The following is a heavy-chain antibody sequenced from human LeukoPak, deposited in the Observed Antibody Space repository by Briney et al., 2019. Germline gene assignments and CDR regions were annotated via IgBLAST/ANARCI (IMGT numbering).Heavy chain of an antibody. CDR2: IYYSGST. J-gene: IGHJ6*03. Sequence: SETLSLTCTVSGGSISSSSYYWGWIRQPPGKGLEWIGSIYYSGSTYYNPSLKSRVTISVDTSKNQFSLKLSSVTAADTAVYYCARGMEGWLNYYYYMDVWGKGTTVTISS. CDR1: GGSISSSSYY. CDR3: ARGMEGWLNYYYYMDV. V-gene: IGHV4-39*01. D-gene: IGHD3-22*01.